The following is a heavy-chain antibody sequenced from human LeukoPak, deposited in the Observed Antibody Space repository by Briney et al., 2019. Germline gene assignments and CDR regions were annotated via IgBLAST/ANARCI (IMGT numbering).Heavy chain of an antibody. Sequence: SETLSLTCTVSGGSISNYYWSWIRQHPGKGLEWIGYIYYSGGTYYNPSLKSRVTISVDTSKNQFSLKLSSVTAADTAVYYCARVRQQQLAELDYWGQGTLATVSS. CDR2: IYYSGGT. CDR1: GGSISNYY. CDR3: ARVRQQQLAELDY. V-gene: IGHV4-59*06. D-gene: IGHD6-13*01. J-gene: IGHJ4*02.